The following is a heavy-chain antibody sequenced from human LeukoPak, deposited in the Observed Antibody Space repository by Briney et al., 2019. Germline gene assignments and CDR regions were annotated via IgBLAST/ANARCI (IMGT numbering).Heavy chain of an antibody. V-gene: IGHV3-53*01. J-gene: IGHJ3*01. CDR3: AREYSSSFHAFDV. CDR1: GFTVSRKY. Sequence: GGSLRLSCAASGFTVSRKYMSWVRQAPGKGLEWVSVIYSDDTTYYADSVKGRFTVSRDNSKNTLFLQMNGLRAEDTAVYYCAREYSSSFHAFDVWGQGTMVTVSS. CDR2: IYSDDTT. D-gene: IGHD3-22*01.